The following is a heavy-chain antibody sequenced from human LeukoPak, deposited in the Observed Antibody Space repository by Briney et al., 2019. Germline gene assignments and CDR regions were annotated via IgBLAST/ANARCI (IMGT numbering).Heavy chain of an antibody. CDR1: GFTFSSCA. J-gene: IGHJ4*02. V-gene: IGHV3-23*01. CDR3: GKDVNNGV. CDR2: ISSSGRNT. Sequence: PGGSLRLSCAASGFTFSSCAMTWVRQAPGKGLEWVSTISSSGRNTWYTDSVKGRFTISRDNSKNTLSLQMNSLRDEDTAVYYCGKDVNNGVWGRGTLVTVSS. D-gene: IGHD1-14*01.